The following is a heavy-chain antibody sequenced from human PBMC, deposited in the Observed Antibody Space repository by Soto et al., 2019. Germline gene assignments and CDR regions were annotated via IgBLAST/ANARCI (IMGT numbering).Heavy chain of an antibody. CDR3: ARLIAGYGDYVWFDP. CDR2: IYYSGST. V-gene: IGHV4-39*01. Sequence: SETLSLTCTVSGGSISSSSYYWGWIRQPPGKGLEWIGSIYYSGSTYYNPSLKSRVTISVDTSKNQFSLKLSSVTAADTAVYYCARLIAGYGDYVWFDPWGQGTLVTVSS. CDR1: GGSISSSSYY. J-gene: IGHJ5*02. D-gene: IGHD4-17*01.